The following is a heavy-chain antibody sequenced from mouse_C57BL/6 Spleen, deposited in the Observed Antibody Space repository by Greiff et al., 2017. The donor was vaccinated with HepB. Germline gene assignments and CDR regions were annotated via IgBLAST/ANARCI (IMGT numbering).Heavy chain of an antibody. CDR3: ARSITGTGGYYFDY. V-gene: IGHV1-53*01. Sequence: QVQLQQSGTELVKPGASVKLSCKASGYTFTSYWMHWVKQRPGQGLEWIGNINPSNGGTNYNEKFKSKATLTVDKSSSTAYMQLSSLTSEDSAVYYCARSITGTGGYYFDYWGQGTTLTVSS. CDR2: INPSNGGT. CDR1: GYTFTSYW. J-gene: IGHJ2*01. D-gene: IGHD4-1*01.